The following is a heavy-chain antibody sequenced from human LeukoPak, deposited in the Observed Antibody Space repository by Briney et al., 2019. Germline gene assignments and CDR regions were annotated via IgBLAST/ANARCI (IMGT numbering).Heavy chain of an antibody. J-gene: IGHJ6*03. CDR2: TRYDGSNK. D-gene: IGHD3-16*01. V-gene: IGHV3-30*02. CDR3: AGGAMADYYYYYMDV. Sequence: PGGSLRLSCAASGFTFSGYGMYWVRQAPGKGLEWVAFTRYDGSNKYYADSVKGRFTISRDNSKNTLYLKMNSLRAEDTAVYYCAGGAMADYYYYYMDVWGKGTTVTVSS. CDR1: GFTFSGYG.